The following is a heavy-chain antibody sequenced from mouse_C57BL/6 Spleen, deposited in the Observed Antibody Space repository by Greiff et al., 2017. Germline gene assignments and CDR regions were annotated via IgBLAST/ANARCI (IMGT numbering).Heavy chain of an antibody. CDR3: ARISDDYDGSYAMDY. D-gene: IGHD2-4*01. V-gene: IGHV1-47*01. CDR1: GYTFTTYP. Sequence: VKLQESGAELVKPGASVKMSCKASGYTFTTYPIEWMKQNHGKSLEWIGNFHPYNDDTKYNEKFKGKATLTVEKSSSTVYLELSRLTSDDSDIYYCARISDDYDGSYAMDYWGQGTAVTVSS. CDR2: FHPYNDDT. J-gene: IGHJ4*01.